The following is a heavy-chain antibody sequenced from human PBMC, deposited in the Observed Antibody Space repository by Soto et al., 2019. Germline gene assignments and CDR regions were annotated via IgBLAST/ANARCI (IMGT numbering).Heavy chain of an antibody. V-gene: IGHV3-7*03. CDR2: INQDGSER. CDR3: ARGSVHFYDNSFDY. Sequence: LRLSCGASGFSLIPYWMSWVRQAPGKGLEWVANINQDGSERNYVDSVRGRFTISRDNAQNSVFLQMNSLRAEDMAVYFCARGSVHFYDNSFDYWGQGTPVTVSS. D-gene: IGHD3-22*01. CDR1: GFSLIPYW. J-gene: IGHJ4*02.